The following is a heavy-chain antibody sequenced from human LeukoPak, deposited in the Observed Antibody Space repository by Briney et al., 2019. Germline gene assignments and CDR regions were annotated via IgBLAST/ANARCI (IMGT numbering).Heavy chain of an antibody. CDR1: GGSISSGDYY. D-gene: IGHD5-12*01. Sequence: TSETLSLTCTVSGGSISSGDYYCSWIRQPPGKGLEWIGYIYYIGSTYYNPSLKSRVTISVDTSTNQFSLKLSSVTAADTAVYYCARVLATTEYYFDYWGQGTLVTVSS. CDR2: IYYIGST. CDR3: ARVLATTEYYFDY. J-gene: IGHJ4*02. V-gene: IGHV4-30-4*08.